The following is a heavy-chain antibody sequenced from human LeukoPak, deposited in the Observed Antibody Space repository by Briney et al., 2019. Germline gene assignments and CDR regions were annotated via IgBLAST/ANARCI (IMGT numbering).Heavy chain of an antibody. CDR2: FYSGGGT. Sequence: GGSLRLSCAASGFTLNSNYMSWVRQAPGKGLEWVSVFYSGGGTYYEDSVKGRFTVSRDNSKNTLYLQMNSLRAEDTAVYYCARAPGSYWYFDLWGRGTLVTVSS. V-gene: IGHV3-66*01. D-gene: IGHD3-10*01. CDR3: ARAPGSYWYFDL. CDR1: GFTLNSNY. J-gene: IGHJ2*01.